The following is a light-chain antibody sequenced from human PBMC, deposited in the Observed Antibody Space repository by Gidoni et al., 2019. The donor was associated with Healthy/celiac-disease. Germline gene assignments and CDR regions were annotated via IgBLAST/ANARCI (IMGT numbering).Light chain of an antibody. V-gene: IGLV2-14*01. J-gene: IGLJ1*01. CDR3: STYTSSSNPYV. CDR2: EVS. CDR1: SRDVGGYNY. Sequence: QSALPQPASLSVSPGQSITISCTGTSRDVGGYNYVPWYQQHPGKAPKLVIYEVSNRPSGVSNRCSGSKSGNTASLTISGLQAEDEADYYCSTYTSSSNPYVFGTGTEVTVL.